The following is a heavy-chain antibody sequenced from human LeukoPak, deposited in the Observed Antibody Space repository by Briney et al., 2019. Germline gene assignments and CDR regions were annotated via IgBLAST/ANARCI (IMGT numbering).Heavy chain of an antibody. CDR2: IYTSGST. D-gene: IGHD2-8*02. J-gene: IGHJ4*02. V-gene: IGHV4-4*07. CDR3: ARANTDITKQYYFDY. Sequence: SETLSLTCTVSGGSISSYYWSWIRQPAGKGLEWIGRIYTSGSTNYNPSLKSRVTMSVDTSKDQFSLKLSSVTAADTAVYYCARANTDITKQYYFDYWGQGTLVTVSS. CDR1: GGSISSYY.